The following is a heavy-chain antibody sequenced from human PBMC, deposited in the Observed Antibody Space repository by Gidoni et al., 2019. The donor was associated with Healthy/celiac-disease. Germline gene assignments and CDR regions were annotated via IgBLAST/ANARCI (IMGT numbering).Heavy chain of an antibody. CDR2: IKSKTDGGTT. V-gene: IGHV3-15*07. CDR1: GFTFSHPW. D-gene: IGHD2-8*01. CDR3: TTEAVTVDGVYVDY. Sequence: EVQLVESGGGLVKPGGSLRLSCAAAGFTFSHPWMNWVRQAPGKGLEWVGRIKSKTDGGTTDYAAPVKGRFTISRDDSKNTLYLQMNSLKTEDTAVYYCTTEAVTVDGVYVDYWGQGTLVTVSS. J-gene: IGHJ4*02.